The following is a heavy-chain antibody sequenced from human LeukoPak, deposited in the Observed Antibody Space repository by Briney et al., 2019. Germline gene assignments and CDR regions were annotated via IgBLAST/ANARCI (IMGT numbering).Heavy chain of an antibody. CDR1: GFTVSSNY. V-gene: IGHV3-66*01. CDR2: IYSGGST. J-gene: IGHJ4*02. Sequence: PGGSLRLSCAASGFTVSSNYMSWVRQAPGKGLEWVSVIYSGGSTYYADSVKGRFTISRDNSKNTLYLQMNSLRAEDTAVYYCARDPPPYYYDSSGYRIWGFDYWGQGTLVTVSS. D-gene: IGHD3-22*01. CDR3: ARDPPPYYYDSSGYRIWGFDY.